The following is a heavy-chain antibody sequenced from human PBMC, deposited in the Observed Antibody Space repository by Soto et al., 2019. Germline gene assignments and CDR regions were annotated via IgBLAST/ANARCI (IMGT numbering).Heavy chain of an antibody. CDR2: ISTYSGNT. D-gene: IGHD1-7*01. Sequence: QVQLVQSGAEVKKHGASVKVSCKAFGGTFSSYSFTWVRQAPGQGLEWLGWISTYSGNTNYALKVQDRLTMTTDPSTTTTYMELRRLRSDDTAVYYCARALYNWNYGWFDPWGQGPLVTVSS. V-gene: IGHV1-18*01. CDR1: GGTFSSYS. CDR3: ARALYNWNYGWFDP. J-gene: IGHJ5*02.